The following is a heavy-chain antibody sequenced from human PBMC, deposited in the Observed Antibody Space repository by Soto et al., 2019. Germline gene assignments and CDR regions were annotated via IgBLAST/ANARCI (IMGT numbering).Heavy chain of an antibody. V-gene: IGHV1-18*01. D-gene: IGHD6-19*01. Sequence: ASVKVSCKASGYTFTTYGIAWVRQAPGQGLEWMGWISANNGNTNYAQRLQGRVTMTTDTSTSTAYMELTSLRSDDTAIYYCERDPIIVAGTHYLDYWGQGALVTVSS. CDR1: GYTFTTYG. CDR2: ISANNGNT. J-gene: IGHJ4*02. CDR3: ERDPIIVAGTHYLDY.